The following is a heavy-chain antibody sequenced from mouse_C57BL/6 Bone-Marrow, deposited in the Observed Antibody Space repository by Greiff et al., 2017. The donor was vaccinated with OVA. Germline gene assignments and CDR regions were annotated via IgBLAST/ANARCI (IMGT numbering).Heavy chain of an antibody. CDR1: GYTFTSYG. CDR2: IYPRSGNT. J-gene: IGHJ3*01. Sequence: QVQLKQSGAELARPGASVKLSCKASGYTFTSYGISWVKQSTGQGLEWIGEIYPRSGNTYYNEKFKGKATLTAAKSSSTAYMELRSLTSEDSTVYYCARVDYDFDAWFAYWGQGTLVTVSA. D-gene: IGHD2-4*01. CDR3: ARVDYDFDAWFAY. V-gene: IGHV1-81*01.